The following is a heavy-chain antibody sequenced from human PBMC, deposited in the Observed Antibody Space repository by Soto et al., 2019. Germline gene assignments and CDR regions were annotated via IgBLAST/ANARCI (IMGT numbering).Heavy chain of an antibody. CDR1: GGTFSSYT. J-gene: IGHJ3*02. V-gene: IGHV1-69*02. Sequence: QVQLVQSGAEVKKPGSSVKVSCKASGGTFSSYTISWVRQAPGQGLEWMGRIIPNLGIANYAQKFQGRVTITADKSTNTASMAQSSLRSEHTAVYYCASDLGYSDAFDIWGQGTMVTVSS. D-gene: IGHD3-22*01. CDR3: ASDLGYSDAFDI. CDR2: IIPNLGIA.